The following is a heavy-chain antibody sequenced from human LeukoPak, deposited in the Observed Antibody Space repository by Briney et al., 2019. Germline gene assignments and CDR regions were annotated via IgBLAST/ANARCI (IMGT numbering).Heavy chain of an antibody. J-gene: IGHJ4*02. CDR1: GDSVSSGAYY. V-gene: IGHV4-31*03. Sequence: SQTLSLTCTVSGDSVSSGAYYWNWIRQHPGKGLEWLGYVYYSGGTYYNPSLKSRVTISVDTSKNQFSLKLSSVTAADTAVYYCARLLGYWGQGTLVIVSS. CDR2: VYYSGGT. CDR3: ARLLGY.